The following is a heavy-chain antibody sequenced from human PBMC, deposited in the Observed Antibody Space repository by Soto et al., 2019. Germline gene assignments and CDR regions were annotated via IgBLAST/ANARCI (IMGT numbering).Heavy chain of an antibody. J-gene: IGHJ4*02. Sequence: QVQLQQWGAGLLKPSETLSLTCAVYGGSFSGYYWSWIRQPPGKGLEWIGEINHSGSTNYNPSLKGGVTISVDTSKNQFSLKLSCVTAADTAVYYCAVRAFSSGWYSFFDYWGQGTLVTVSS. D-gene: IGHD6-19*01. V-gene: IGHV4-34*01. CDR3: AVRAFSSGWYSFFDY. CDR2: INHSGST. CDR1: GGSFSGYY.